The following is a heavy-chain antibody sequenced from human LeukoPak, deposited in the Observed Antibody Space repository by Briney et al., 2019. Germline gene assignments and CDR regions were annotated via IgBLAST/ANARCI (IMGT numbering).Heavy chain of an antibody. Sequence: PSETLSLTCTVSGGSMYDYYWSWIRQPPVKGLEWIGHIHYNGRTNYNPSLESPATISIDMSKNQLSLNLSSVTAADTAVYYCARVRLSGVIDYWGQGTLVTVSS. CDR3: ARVRLSGVIDY. J-gene: IGHJ4*02. CDR1: GGSMYDYY. CDR2: IHYNGRT. V-gene: IGHV4-59*01. D-gene: IGHD2-15*01.